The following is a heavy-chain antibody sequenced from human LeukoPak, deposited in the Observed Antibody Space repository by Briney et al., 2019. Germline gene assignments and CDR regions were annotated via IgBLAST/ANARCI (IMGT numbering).Heavy chain of an antibody. V-gene: IGHV3-23*01. J-gene: IGHJ4*02. CDR3: TTDPNYGSGSYYNGPDY. CDR2: ISGSGGST. Sequence: PGGSLRLSCAASGFTFSSYAMSWVRQAPGKVLEWVSAISGSGGSTYYADSVKGRFTISRDNSKNTLYLQMNSLRAEDTAVYYCTTDPNYGSGSYYNGPDYWGQGTLVTVSS. CDR1: GFTFSSYA. D-gene: IGHD3-10*01.